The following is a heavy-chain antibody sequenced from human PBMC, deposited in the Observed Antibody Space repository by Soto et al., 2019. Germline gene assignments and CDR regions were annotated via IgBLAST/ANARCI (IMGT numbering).Heavy chain of an antibody. V-gene: IGHV4-39*01. CDR2: IYYSGNT. CDR3: ARRNYCSGGSCSSFDY. CDR1: GGSISSSSYY. J-gene: IGHJ4*02. D-gene: IGHD2-15*01. Sequence: SETLSLTCTVSGGSISSSSYYWGWIRQPPGKGLEWIGSIYYSGNTYYNPSLKSRVSISVDTSKNQFFLKLSPVTAADSVLYYCARRNYCSGGSCSSFDYWGQGTLVTVSS.